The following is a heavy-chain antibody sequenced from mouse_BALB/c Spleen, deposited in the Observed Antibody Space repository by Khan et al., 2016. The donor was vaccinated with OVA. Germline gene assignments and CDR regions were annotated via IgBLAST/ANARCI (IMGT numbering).Heavy chain of an antibody. V-gene: IGHV2-9*02. CDR1: GFSLTSYG. D-gene: IGHD1-3*01. CDR3: ARLVDI. Sequence: VELVESGPGLVAPSQSLSLTCTVSGFSLTSYGVHWVRQPPGKGLELLGVIWADGSTNYNSALMSRLSISKDNSKSQVSVKRTSLQTDDTAMYYCARLVDIWGQGTTLTVSS. J-gene: IGHJ2*01. CDR2: IWADGST.